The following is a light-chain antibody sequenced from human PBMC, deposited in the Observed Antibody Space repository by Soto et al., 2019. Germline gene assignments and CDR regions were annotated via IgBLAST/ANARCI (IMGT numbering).Light chain of an antibody. V-gene: IGLV2-14*01. CDR3: CSYTTSGTAV. Sequence: QSALTQPASVSASPGQSITISCTGTSSDIGTYNYVSWYQQHPGKAPKLMIYEVTNRPSGVSNRFSGSKSGNTASLTISGLQTEDEADYYCCSYTTSGTAVFGGGTKLTVL. CDR1: SSDIGTYNY. J-gene: IGLJ3*02. CDR2: EVT.